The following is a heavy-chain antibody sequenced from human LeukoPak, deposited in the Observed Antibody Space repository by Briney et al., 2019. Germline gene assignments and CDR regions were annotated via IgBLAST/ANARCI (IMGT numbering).Heavy chain of an antibody. CDR1: GASISTTNW. D-gene: IGHD6-13*01. CDR3: AGQAAYLDS. CDR2: IHHSGSA. V-gene: IGHV4-4*02. J-gene: IGHJ4*02. Sequence: SGTLSLTCAVSGASISTTNWWTWVRQPPGKGLEWIGDIHHSGSANYNPSLKSRVTISVDRSKNQFSLKLTSLTAADTAEYYCAGQAAYLDSWGQGTLVIVSA.